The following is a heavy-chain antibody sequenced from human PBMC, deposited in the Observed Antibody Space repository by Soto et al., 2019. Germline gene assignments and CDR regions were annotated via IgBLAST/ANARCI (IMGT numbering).Heavy chain of an antibody. D-gene: IGHD3-3*01. CDR3: ERVLGVVLQI. J-gene: IGHJ3*01. V-gene: IGHV1-18*04. CDR1: GYTFTSYG. Sequence: VKRSCKAFGYTFTSYGIIWVRQAPGQGLEWMGWISAYNGNTNYAQKLQGRVTMTTDTSTSTAYMELRSLRSDDTAVYYCERVLGVVLQIWGQGTMVTVSS. CDR2: ISAYNGNT.